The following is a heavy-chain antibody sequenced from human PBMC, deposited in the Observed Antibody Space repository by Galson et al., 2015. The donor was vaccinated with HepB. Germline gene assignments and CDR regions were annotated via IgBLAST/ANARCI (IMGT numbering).Heavy chain of an antibody. CDR1: GYTFTSYG. CDR3: ARDLEKWSSWYVNWFDP. D-gene: IGHD6-13*01. Sequence: SVKVSCKASGYTFTSYGISWVRQAPGQGLEWMGWISAYNGNTNYAQKLQGRVTMTTDTSTSTAYMELRGLRSDDTAVYYCARDLEKWSSWYVNWFDPWGQGTLVTVSS. J-gene: IGHJ5*02. V-gene: IGHV1-18*01. CDR2: ISAYNGNT.